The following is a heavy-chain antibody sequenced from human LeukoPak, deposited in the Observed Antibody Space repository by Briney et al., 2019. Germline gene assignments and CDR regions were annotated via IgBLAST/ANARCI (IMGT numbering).Heavy chain of an antibody. CDR2: MNPNSGNT. CDR3: ARDQGSEY. J-gene: IGHJ4*02. CDR1: GYTFTSYD. V-gene: IGHV1-8*01. Sequence: ASVKVSCKASGYTFTSYDINWVRQATGQGLEWMGWMNPNSGNTGYAQKLQGRVTMTTDTSTSTAYMELRSLRSDDTAVYYCARDQGSEYWGQGTLVTVSS.